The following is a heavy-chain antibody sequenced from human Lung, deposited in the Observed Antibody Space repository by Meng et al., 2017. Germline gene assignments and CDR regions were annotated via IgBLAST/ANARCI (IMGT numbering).Heavy chain of an antibody. Sequence: QVQLVQSGDEVKKPGASVKVSCKASGYTSTSYGISWVRQAPGQGLEWMGWISGYNGNTNYAQKFQGRVTMTTDTSTSTAYMELRSLRSDDTAVYYCARDRYCSTTSCTGWFDPWGQGTLVTVSS. J-gene: IGHJ5*02. V-gene: IGHV1-18*01. D-gene: IGHD2-2*01. CDR2: ISGYNGNT. CDR3: ARDRYCSTTSCTGWFDP. CDR1: GYTSTSYG.